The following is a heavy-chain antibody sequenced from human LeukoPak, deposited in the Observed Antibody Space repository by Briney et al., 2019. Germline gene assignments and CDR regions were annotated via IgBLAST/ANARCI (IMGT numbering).Heavy chain of an antibody. CDR3: ARDLGDIVVVPAAMETPMDY. D-gene: IGHD2-2*01. V-gene: IGHV3-30-3*01. CDR1: GFTFSSYA. Sequence: GGSLRLSCAASGFTFSSYAMHWVRQAPGKGLEWVAVISYDGSNKYYADSVKGRFTISRDNSKNTLYLQMNSLRAEDTAVYYCARDLGDIVVVPAAMETPMDYWGQGTLVTVSS. CDR2: ISYDGSNK. J-gene: IGHJ4*02.